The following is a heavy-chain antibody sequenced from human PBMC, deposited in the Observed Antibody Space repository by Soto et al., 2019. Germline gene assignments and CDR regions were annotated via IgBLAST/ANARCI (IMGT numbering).Heavy chain of an antibody. CDR1: GYTFTGYY. D-gene: IGHD6-13*01. J-gene: IGHJ4*02. V-gene: IGHV1-2*04. Sequence: ASVKVSCKASGYTFTGYYMHWVRQAPGQGLEWMGWINPNSGGTNYAQKFQGWVTMTRDTSISTAYMELSRLRSDDAGVYYCARAYSSSWFGEPSYFDYWGQGTLVTSPQ. CDR2: INPNSGGT. CDR3: ARAYSSSWFGEPSYFDY.